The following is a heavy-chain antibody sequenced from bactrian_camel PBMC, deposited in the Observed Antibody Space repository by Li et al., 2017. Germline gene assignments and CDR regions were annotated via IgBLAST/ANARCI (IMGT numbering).Heavy chain of an antibody. V-gene: IGHV3-3*01. CDR2: IRRSGGET. J-gene: IGHJ4*01. Sequence: HVQLVESGGGSVQTGGSLRLSCVVSGHSRGSNCVGWYRLPPGRAPAEREGIAAIRRSGGETWYAGSVKGRFTISQDKAKSIVYLQMNSLQPEDTGVYSCAAVSCPRGVVVAAADQYEHWGQGTQVTVS. D-gene: IGHD7*01. CDR3: AAVSCPRGVVVAAADQYEH. CDR1: GHSRGSNC.